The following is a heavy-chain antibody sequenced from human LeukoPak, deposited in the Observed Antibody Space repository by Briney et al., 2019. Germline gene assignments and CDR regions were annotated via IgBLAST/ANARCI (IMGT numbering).Heavy chain of an antibody. CDR3: ARRDYGSGSFFGIDY. V-gene: IGHV3-21*01. D-gene: IGHD3-10*01. J-gene: IGHJ4*02. CDR2: ISSSSSYI. Sequence: GGSLRLSCAASGFTFSSYSMNWVRQAPGKGLEWVSSISSSSSYIYYADSVKGRFTISRDNAKNSLYLQMNSLRDEDTAVYYCARRDYGSGSFFGIDYWGQGTLVTVSS. CDR1: GFTFSSYS.